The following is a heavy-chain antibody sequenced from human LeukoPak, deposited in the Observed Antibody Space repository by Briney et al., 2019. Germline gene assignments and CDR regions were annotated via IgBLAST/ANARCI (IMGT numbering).Heavy chain of an antibody. CDR3: ARDFCSGGSCYGAFDI. J-gene: IGHJ3*02. CDR2: IKADGSDK. Sequence: GGSLRLSCAASGLTFGSSWMNWVRQAPGKGLEWVANIKADGSDKYYVDSVTGRFTISRANAKNSLYLQMNSLRAEDTAVYYCARDFCSGGSCYGAFDIWGQGTMVTVSS. V-gene: IGHV3-7*01. CDR1: GLTFGSSW. D-gene: IGHD2-15*01.